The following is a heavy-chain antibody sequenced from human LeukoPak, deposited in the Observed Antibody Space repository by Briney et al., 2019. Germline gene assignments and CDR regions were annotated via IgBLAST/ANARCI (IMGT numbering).Heavy chain of an antibody. V-gene: IGHV3-23*01. CDR2: ISGSGGNT. CDR1: GFTFSGYA. Sequence: GGSLRLSCAASGFTFSGYAMSWVRQAPGKGLEWVSAISGSGGNTYYADSVKGRFTISRDNSKNTLYLQMNSLRAEDTAVYYCAKVGFVDTASGIPDYFDYWGQGTLVTVSS. D-gene: IGHD5-18*01. J-gene: IGHJ4*02. CDR3: AKVGFVDTASGIPDYFDY.